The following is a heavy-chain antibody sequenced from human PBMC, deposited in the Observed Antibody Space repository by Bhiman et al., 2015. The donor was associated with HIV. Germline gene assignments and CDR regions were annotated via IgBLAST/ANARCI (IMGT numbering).Heavy chain of an antibody. CDR1: GFTFSSYG. Sequence: QVQLVESGGGVVQPGRSLRLSCAASGFTFSSYGMHWVRQAPGKGLEWVAVISDDGSNKYYADSVKGRFTISRDNSKNTLYLQMNSLRAEDTAVYYCAKDLGESENEEWASDYYDFGSDYPGQDPRAVVGAFDIWGQGDNGHRLF. J-gene: IGHJ3*02. CDR3: AKDLGESENEEWASDYYDFGSDYPGQDPRAVVGAFDI. CDR2: ISDDGSNK. D-gene: IGHD3-3*01. V-gene: IGHV3-30*18.